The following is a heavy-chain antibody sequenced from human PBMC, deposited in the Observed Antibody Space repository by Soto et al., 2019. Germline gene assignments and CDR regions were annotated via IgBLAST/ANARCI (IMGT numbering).Heavy chain of an antibody. CDR2: IYYSGST. CDR1: GSITGYY. Sequence: SETLSLTCSVSGSITGYYLSWIRQSPGEGLEWIGYIYYSGSTNYNPSLKSRLTISLDTSKNQFSLKLSSVTAADTAVYYCARGSSSSGWYYQHWGQGTLVTVSS. J-gene: IGHJ1*01. V-gene: IGHV4-59*13. CDR3: ARGSSSSGWYYQH. D-gene: IGHD6-19*01.